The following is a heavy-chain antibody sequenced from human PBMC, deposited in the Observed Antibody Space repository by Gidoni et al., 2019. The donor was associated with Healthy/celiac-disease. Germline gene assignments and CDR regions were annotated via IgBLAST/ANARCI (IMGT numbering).Heavy chain of an antibody. CDR2: ISSSGSTI. CDR1: GFTFSSYE. Sequence: EVQLVESGGGLVQPGGSLRLSCAASGFTFSSYEMNWVRQAPGKGLGWVSYISSSGSTIYYADSVKGRFTISRDNAKNSLYLQMNSLRAEDTAVYYCARDLAPARDSSGSPGYWGQGTLVTVSS. CDR3: ARDLAPARDSSGSPGY. V-gene: IGHV3-48*03. J-gene: IGHJ4*02. D-gene: IGHD3-22*01.